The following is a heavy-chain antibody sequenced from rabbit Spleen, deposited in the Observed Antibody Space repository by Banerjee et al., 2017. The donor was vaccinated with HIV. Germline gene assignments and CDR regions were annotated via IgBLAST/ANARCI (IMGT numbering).Heavy chain of an antibody. J-gene: IGHJ6*01. V-gene: IGHV1S40*01. CDR2: IDSGSSGFP. D-gene: IGHD8-1*01. CDR3: ARDSGSSFSSYGMDL. CDR1: GVSFRSNYY. Sequence: QALEEAGGDLVKPRASLPLTCTASGVSFRSNYYMCWVRLAPGKGLEWIACIDSGSSGFPYFASWAKGRFTISKTSSTTVTLQMTSLTAADTAIYFCARDSGSSFSSYGMDLWGPGTLVTVS.